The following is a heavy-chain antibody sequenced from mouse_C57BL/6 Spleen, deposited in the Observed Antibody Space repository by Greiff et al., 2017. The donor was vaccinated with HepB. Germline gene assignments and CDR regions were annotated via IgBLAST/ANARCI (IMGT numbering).Heavy chain of an antibody. CDR3: ARGRAQATWYFDV. V-gene: IGHV1-69*01. J-gene: IGHJ1*03. Sequence: VQLQQPGAELVMPGASVKLSCKASGYTFTSYWMHWVKQRPGQGLEWIGEIDPSDSYTNYNQKFKGKSTLTVDKSSSTAYMQLSSLTSEDSAVYYCARGRAQATWYFDVWGTGTTVTVSS. D-gene: IGHD3-2*02. CDR2: IDPSDSYT. CDR1: GYTFTSYW.